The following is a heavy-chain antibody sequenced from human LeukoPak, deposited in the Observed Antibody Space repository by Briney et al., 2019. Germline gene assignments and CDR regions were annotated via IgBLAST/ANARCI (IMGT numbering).Heavy chain of an antibody. CDR2: IYYSGST. CDR1: GGSISSYY. CDR3: ARTLWSGYYPYYYYGMDV. V-gene: IGHV4-59*01. Sequence: PSETLSLTCTVSGGSISSYYWSWIRQPPGKGLEWIGYIYYSGSTNYNPSLKSRVTISVDTSKNQFSLKLSSVTAADTAVYYCARTLWSGYYPYYYYGMDVWGQGTTVTVSS. D-gene: IGHD3-3*01. J-gene: IGHJ6*02.